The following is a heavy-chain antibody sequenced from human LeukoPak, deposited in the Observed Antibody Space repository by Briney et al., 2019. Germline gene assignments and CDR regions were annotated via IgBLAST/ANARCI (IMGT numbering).Heavy chain of an antibody. Sequence: SQTLSLTCIMSSGSINSGNFYWTWIRQNPGKGLEWIGYIYYSGGTYYNPSLRSRLSMSLDTSRNQFSLRLSSVTAADTAVYYCAVTGSYTTTLHYWGQGTLVTVSS. CDR2: IYYSGGT. V-gene: IGHV4-31*03. J-gene: IGHJ4*02. CDR3: AVTGSYTTTLHY. D-gene: IGHD2-2*02. CDR1: SGSINSGNFY.